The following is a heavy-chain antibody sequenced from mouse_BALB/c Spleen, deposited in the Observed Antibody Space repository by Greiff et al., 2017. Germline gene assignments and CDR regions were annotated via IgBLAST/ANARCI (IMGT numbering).Heavy chain of an antibody. CDR3: ALLYYFDY. J-gene: IGHJ2*01. CDR1: GFNIKDTY. CDR2: IDPANGNT. Sequence: VQLKQSGAELVKPGASVKLSCTASGFNIKDTYMHWVKQRPEQGLEWIGRIDPANGNTKYDPKFQGKATITADTSSNTAYLQLSSLTSEDTAVYYCALLYYFDYWGQGTTLTVSS. V-gene: IGHV14-3*02.